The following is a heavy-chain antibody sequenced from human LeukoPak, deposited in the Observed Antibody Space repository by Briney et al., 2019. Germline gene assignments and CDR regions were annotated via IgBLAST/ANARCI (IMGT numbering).Heavy chain of an antibody. D-gene: IGHD1-26*01. V-gene: IGHV1-24*01. CDR3: AANYGGGSPLDFDY. CDR2: FDPEDGET. J-gene: IGHJ4*02. CDR1: AYNLTELS. Sequence: ASVKVSCKVSAYNLTELSMHWVRQAPGKGLEWMGGFDPEDGETIYAQKFQGRVTMTEDTSTDTAYMELSSLRSEDTAVYYCAANYGGGSPLDFDYWGQGTLVTVSS.